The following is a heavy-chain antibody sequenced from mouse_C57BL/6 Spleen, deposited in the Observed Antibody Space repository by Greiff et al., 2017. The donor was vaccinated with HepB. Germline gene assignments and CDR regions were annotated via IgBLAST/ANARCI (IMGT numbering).Heavy chain of an antibody. CDR3: ARYCDGSSHWDFDV. CDR2: ICPGSGST. V-gene: IGHV1-55*01. J-gene: IGHJ1*03. D-gene: IGHD1-1*01. CDR1: GYTLTSYW. Sequence: QVQLQQPGAELVQPGASVKMSCKASGYTLTSYWITWVQQSPGQGLEWLGDICPGSGSTNYNEKFKSKATLTVDTSSSTAYMQLISLTSEDSAVDYGARYCDGSSHWDFDVWGTGTTVTVSS.